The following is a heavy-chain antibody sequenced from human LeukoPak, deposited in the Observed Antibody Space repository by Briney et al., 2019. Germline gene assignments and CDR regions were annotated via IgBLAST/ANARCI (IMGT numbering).Heavy chain of an antibody. Sequence: GGSLRLSCVASGFTFSSNGMHWVRQAPGQGLEWVTFIQYDGSKKYYADSVKGRFTISRDNSKNTLYLEMNSLRAEDTAVYYCARGNYYDSSGYYYEANYYYYYMDVWGKGTTVTISS. J-gene: IGHJ6*03. D-gene: IGHD3-22*01. CDR3: ARGNYYDSSGYYYEANYYYYYMDV. CDR1: GFTFSSNG. V-gene: IGHV3-30*02. CDR2: IQYDGSKK.